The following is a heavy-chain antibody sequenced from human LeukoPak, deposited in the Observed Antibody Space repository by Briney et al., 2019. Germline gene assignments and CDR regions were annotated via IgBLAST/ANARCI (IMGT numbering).Heavy chain of an antibody. J-gene: IGHJ5*02. CDR3: ARTTEGPDWFDP. CDR2: INSDESST. CDR1: GFTFSSYW. V-gene: IGHV3-74*01. Sequence: GGSLRLSCAASGFTFSSYWMPWVRQAPGKGLVWVSRINSDESSTSYADSVKGRFTISRDNAKNTLYLQMNSLRAEDTAVYYCARTTEGPDWFDPWGQGTLVTVSS. D-gene: IGHD1-1*01.